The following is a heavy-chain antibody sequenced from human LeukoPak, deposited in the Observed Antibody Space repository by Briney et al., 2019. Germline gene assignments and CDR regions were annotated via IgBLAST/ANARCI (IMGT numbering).Heavy chain of an antibody. CDR2: INYSGST. J-gene: IGHJ6*03. CDR3: ASGPSQQLVSYYYYYMDV. V-gene: IGHV4-59*08. CDR1: SGSISSYY. D-gene: IGHD6-13*01. Sequence: SETLSLTCTVSSGSISSYYWSWIRQPPGKGLEWIGYINYSGSTNYNPTLKSRLTISLDKTKNQVSLRLNSVTAADTAVYYCASGPSQQLVSYYYYYMDVWGKGTTVTVSS.